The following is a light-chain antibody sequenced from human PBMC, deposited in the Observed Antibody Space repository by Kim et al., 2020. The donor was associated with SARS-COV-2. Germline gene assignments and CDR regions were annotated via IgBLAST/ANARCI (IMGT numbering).Light chain of an antibody. J-gene: IGKJ1*01. CDR3: QQRDNWPPWT. CDR1: QSISIY. CDR2: DAS. V-gene: IGKV3-11*01. Sequence: SPGERATLSCRASQSISIYLAWYQHKPGQAPRLLIYDASNRATGIPARFSGSGSGTDFTLTIGSLEPEDFAVYYCQQRDNWPPWTFGQGTKVDIK.